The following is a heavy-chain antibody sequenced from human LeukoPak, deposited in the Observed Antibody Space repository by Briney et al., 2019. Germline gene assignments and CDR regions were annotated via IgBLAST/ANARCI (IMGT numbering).Heavy chain of an antibody. CDR2: IIPIFGTA. V-gene: IGHV1-69*13. Sequence: ASVKVSCKASGGTFSSYAISWVRQAPGQGLEWMGGIIPIFGTANYAQKFQGRVTITADESTSTAYMELGSLRSEDTAVYYCARAKPKNMVRGLIMRRESRYYFDYWGQGTLVTVSS. J-gene: IGHJ4*02. CDR3: ARAKPKNMVRGLIMRRESRYYFDY. CDR1: GGTFSSYA. D-gene: IGHD3-10*01.